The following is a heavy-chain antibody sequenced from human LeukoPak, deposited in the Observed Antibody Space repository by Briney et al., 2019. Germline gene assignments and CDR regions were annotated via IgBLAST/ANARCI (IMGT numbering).Heavy chain of an antibody. Sequence: RTGGSLRLSCAVSGITLSDYGMSWVRQAPGKGLEWVAGISDSGGITKYADSVKGRFTISRDNSKNTLYPQMNSLRAEDTAVYYCVRAREYCSGGSCPTLGFDIWGQGTMVTVSS. CDR3: VRAREYCSGGSCPTLGFDI. D-gene: IGHD2-15*01. V-gene: IGHV3-23*01. CDR1: GITLSDYG. J-gene: IGHJ3*02. CDR2: ISDSGGIT.